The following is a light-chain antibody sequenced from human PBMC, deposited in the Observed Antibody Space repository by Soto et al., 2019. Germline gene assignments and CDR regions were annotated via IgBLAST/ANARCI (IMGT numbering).Light chain of an antibody. CDR2: ATS. CDR3: QQSLSSPLT. V-gene: IGKV1-39*01. Sequence: DIQMTQSPSSLSASVGDRVTITCRPSQNIGKFLNWYQQKPGKAPTALIHATSTLQSGVSSRFSGSGSDTEFTLTITSLQPDDFATYFCQQSLSSPLTFGGGTKV. J-gene: IGKJ4*01. CDR1: QNIGKF.